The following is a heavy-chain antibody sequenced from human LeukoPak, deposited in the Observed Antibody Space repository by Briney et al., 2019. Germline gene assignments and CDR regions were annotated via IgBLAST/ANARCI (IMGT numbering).Heavy chain of an antibody. V-gene: IGHV4-59*01. J-gene: IGHJ4*02. D-gene: IGHD3-22*01. CDR3: ARVTGYMIEDYFDY. CDR1: GGSTTSYY. CDR2: IYYSGST. Sequence: SETLSLTCSVSGGSTTSYYWSWIRQPPGKGLEWIGYIYYSGSTNYNPSLKSRVTISVKTSKNQFSLKLSSVTAADTAVYYCARVTGYMIEDYFDYWGQGTLVTVSS.